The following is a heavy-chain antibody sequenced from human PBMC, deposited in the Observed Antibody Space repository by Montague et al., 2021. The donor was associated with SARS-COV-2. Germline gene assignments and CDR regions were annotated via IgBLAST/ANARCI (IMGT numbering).Heavy chain of an antibody. V-gene: IGHV4-39*01. Sequence: SETLSLTCIVSGGSISSRTYYWGWIRQPPGKGLEWIGSFYYSGSTYYNPSLKSRVTISVDTSKNKFSLKMSSVTAADTAVYYCARHLPGIVVAEPAAADYWGQGTLVTVSS. CDR1: GGSISSRTYY. D-gene: IGHD6-19*01. J-gene: IGHJ4*02. CDR3: ARHLPGIVVAEPAAADY. CDR2: FYYSGST.